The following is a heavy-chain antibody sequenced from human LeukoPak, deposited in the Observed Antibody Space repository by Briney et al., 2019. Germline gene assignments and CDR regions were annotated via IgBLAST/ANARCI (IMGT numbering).Heavy chain of an antibody. Sequence: SSVKVSCKASAGTSSSYANSWVRQAPGQGLEWMGGIIHTLGTTNYAQKFQGRVTITADESTSTAYMELSSLRSEDTAVYYCAMVRGDGYDSSGYYIWGQGTMVTVSS. V-gene: IGHV1-69*01. CDR1: AGTSSSYA. CDR2: IIHTLGTT. CDR3: AMVRGDGYDSSGYYI. D-gene: IGHD3-22*01. J-gene: IGHJ3*02.